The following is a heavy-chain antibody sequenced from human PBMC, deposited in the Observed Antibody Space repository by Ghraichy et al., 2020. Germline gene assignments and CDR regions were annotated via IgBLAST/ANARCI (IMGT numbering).Heavy chain of an antibody. CDR2: ISGSGGST. V-gene: IGHV3-23*01. CDR3: AKDRIAAVPYYYYYMDV. D-gene: IGHD6-13*01. Sequence: GGSLRLSCAASGFTFSSYAMSWVRQAPGKGLEWVSAISGSGGSTYYADSVKGRFTISRDNSKNPLYLQMNSLRAEDTAVYYCAKDRIAAVPYYYYYMDVWGKGTTVTVAS. J-gene: IGHJ6*03. CDR1: GFTFSSYA.